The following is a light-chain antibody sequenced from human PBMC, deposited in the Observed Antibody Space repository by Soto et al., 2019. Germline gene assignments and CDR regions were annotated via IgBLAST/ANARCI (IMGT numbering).Light chain of an antibody. CDR3: YQFGKAPLT. Sequence: EIVLTQSPDILSLSPGERATLSCRASQSVSSNYLVWFQQKPGQAPRLVIYDASTRATGLPDRFSGSGSGTDFTLTISGLEPEDFAVYYCYQFGKAPLTFGGGTKVEIK. CDR1: QSVSSNY. CDR2: DAS. J-gene: IGKJ4*01. V-gene: IGKV3-20*01.